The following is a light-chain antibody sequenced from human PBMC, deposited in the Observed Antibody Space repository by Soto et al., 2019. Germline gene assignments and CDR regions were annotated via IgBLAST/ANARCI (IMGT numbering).Light chain of an antibody. Sequence: QSALTQPPSASGSPGQSVTISCTGTSSDVGGYDYVSWYQQHPGKAPKLMIYAVNKRPSGVPDRFSGSKSGNTASLTVSGLQAEDEADYYCSSYGGSNNYVVLGGGTKLTVL. V-gene: IGLV2-8*01. CDR2: AVN. CDR1: SSDVGGYDY. J-gene: IGLJ2*01. CDR3: SSYGGSNNYVV.